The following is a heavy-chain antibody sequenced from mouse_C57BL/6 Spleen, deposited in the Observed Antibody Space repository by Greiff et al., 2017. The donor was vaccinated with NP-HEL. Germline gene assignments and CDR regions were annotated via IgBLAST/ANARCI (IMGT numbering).Heavy chain of an antibody. V-gene: IGHV6-6*01. CDR2: IRNKANNHAT. CDR3: TRGYDGYYWYFDV. CDR1: GFTFSDAW. Sequence: EVMLVESGGGLVQPGGSMKLSCAASGFTFSDAWMDWVRQSPEKGLEWVAEIRNKANNHATYYAESVKGRFTISRDDSKSSVYLQMNSLRAEDTGIYYCTRGYDGYYWYFDVWGTGTTVTVSS. J-gene: IGHJ1*03. D-gene: IGHD2-3*01.